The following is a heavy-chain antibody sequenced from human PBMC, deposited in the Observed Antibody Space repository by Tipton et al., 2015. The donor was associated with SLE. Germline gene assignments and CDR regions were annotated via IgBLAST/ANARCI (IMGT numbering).Heavy chain of an antibody. Sequence: QLVQSGAEVKKPGASVKVSCKASGYTFTNHGISWVRQAPGQGLEWMGWISPYNGNTDSAQNFQGRVTMTADTSTTTAYMELRSLRSDDTAVYYCARSYYGSRHYYTHVDHWGQETLVTVSS. CDR3: ARSYYGSRHYYTHVDH. D-gene: IGHD3-10*01. V-gene: IGHV1-18*01. CDR1: GYTFTNHG. J-gene: IGHJ4*02. CDR2: ISPYNGNT.